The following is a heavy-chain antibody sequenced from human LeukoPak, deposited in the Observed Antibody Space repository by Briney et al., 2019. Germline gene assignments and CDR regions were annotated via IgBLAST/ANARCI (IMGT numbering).Heavy chain of an antibody. CDR1: GFTFSSYG. V-gene: IGHV3-30*18. CDR3: AKDSSRIVGATASLYYYYYGMDV. D-gene: IGHD1-26*01. J-gene: IGHJ6*02. Sequence: GGSLRLSCAASGFTFSSYGMHWVRQAPGKGLEWVAVISYGGSNKYYADSVKGRFTISRDNSKNTLYLQMNSLRAEDTAVYYCAKDSSRIVGATASLYYYYYGMDVWGQGTTVTVSS. CDR2: ISYGGSNK.